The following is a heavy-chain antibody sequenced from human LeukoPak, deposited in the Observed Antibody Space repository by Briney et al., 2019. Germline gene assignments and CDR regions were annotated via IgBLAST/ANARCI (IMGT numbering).Heavy chain of an antibody. V-gene: IGHV3-23*01. CDR3: ANLIFSSNYDYVWGSYRHFDY. J-gene: IGHJ4*02. CDR1: GFTFSSYA. Sequence: QTGGSLRLSCAASGFTFSSYAMSWVRQAPGKGLEWVSAISGSGGSTYYADSVKGRFTISRDNSKNTLYLQMNSLRAEDTAVYYCANLIFSSNYDYVWGSYRHFDYWGQGTLVTVSS. D-gene: IGHD3-16*02. CDR2: ISGSGGST.